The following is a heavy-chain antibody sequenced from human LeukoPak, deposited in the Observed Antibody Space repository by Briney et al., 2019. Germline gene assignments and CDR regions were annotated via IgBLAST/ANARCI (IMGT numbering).Heavy chain of an antibody. CDR1: GYSISSGYY. CDR3: ARQYYDFWSGYLHYFDY. V-gene: IGHV4-38-2*01. J-gene: IGHJ4*02. D-gene: IGHD3-3*01. CDR2: IYHSGST. Sequence: PSEALSLTCAVSGYSISSGYYWGWTRQPPGKGLEWIGSIYHSGSTYYNPSLKSRVTISVDTSKNQFSQKLSSVTAADTAVYYCARQYYDFWSGYLHYFDYWGQGTLVTVSS.